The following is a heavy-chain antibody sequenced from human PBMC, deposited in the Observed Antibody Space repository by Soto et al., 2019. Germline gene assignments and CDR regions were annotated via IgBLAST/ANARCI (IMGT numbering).Heavy chain of an antibody. J-gene: IGHJ6*02. CDR3: ARDFVFGELFAGMDA. D-gene: IGHD3-10*01. CDR1: GGSISSGGYY. Sequence: SETLSLTCTVSGGSISSGGYYWSWIRQHPGKGLEWIGYIYYSGSTYYNPSLKSRVTISVDTSKNQFSLKLSSVTAADTAVYYCARDFVFGELFAGMDAWGQGTTVTVSS. V-gene: IGHV4-31*03. CDR2: IYYSGST.